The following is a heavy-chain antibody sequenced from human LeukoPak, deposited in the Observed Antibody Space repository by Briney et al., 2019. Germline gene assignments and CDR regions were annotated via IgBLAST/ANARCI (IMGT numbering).Heavy chain of an antibody. Sequence: GGSLRLSCAASGFTFSSYWMTWVRQAPGKGLEWVANINQDGSGIYYMDSVKGRFTISRDSAKNSLYLEMNSLRGEDTAVYYCARDYGLAGLFWYFDLWGRGTLVTVSS. D-gene: IGHD6-19*01. CDR3: ARDYGLAGLFWYFDL. J-gene: IGHJ2*01. CDR1: GFTFSSYW. V-gene: IGHV3-7*03. CDR2: INQDGSGI.